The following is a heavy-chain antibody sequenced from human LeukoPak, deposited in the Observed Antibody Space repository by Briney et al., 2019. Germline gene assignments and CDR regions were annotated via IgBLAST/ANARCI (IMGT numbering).Heavy chain of an antibody. J-gene: IGHJ4*02. D-gene: IGHD5-24*01. Sequence: GGSLRLSCAASGFTFSNYEMNWVRQAPGKGLEWVSYISSSGSTIYYADSVKGRFTISRDNAKNSLYLQMNSLRAEDTAVYYCARRSRDGWYFDYWGQGTLVTVSS. CDR3: ARRSRDGWYFDY. CDR1: GFTFSNYE. CDR2: ISSSGSTI. V-gene: IGHV3-48*03.